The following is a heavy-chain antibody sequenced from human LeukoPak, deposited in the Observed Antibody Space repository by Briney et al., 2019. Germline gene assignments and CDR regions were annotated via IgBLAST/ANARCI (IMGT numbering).Heavy chain of an antibody. CDR2: ISYDGSNK. Sequence: PGGSLRLSCAASGFTFSSYAMHWVRQAPGKGLEWVAVISYDGSNKYYADSVKGRFTIFRDNAKNSLYLQMNSLRAEDTAVYYCARDHRSLFDYWGQGTLVTVSS. J-gene: IGHJ4*02. CDR3: ARDHRSLFDY. V-gene: IGHV3-30-3*01. CDR1: GFTFSSYA.